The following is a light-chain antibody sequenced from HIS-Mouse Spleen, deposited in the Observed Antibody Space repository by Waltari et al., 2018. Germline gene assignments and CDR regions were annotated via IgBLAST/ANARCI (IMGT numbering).Light chain of an antibody. CDR1: SSDVGGYNV. CDR3: CSYAGSYSYV. V-gene: IGLV2-11*01. J-gene: IGLJ1*01. CDR2: EVS. Sequence: QSALTQPPSVSGSPGQSVTISCTGTSSDVGGYNVVSWYQQHPGKAPKLMIYEVSKRPSGVPDRFSGSKSGNTASLTISGLQAEDEADYYCCSYAGSYSYVFGTGTKVTVL.